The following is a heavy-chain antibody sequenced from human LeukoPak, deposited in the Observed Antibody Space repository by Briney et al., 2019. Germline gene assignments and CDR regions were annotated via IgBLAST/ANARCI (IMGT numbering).Heavy chain of an antibody. D-gene: IGHD2-15*01. Sequence: PGGSLRLSCAASGFTFSSYAMSWARQAPGKGLEWVSAISGSGGSTYYADSVKGRFTIYRNNSKNTLYLQMNSLRAEDTSVYDCAKDPMVAATPAMLGGQGTLVTVSS. CDR3: AKDPMVAATPAML. CDR2: ISGSGGST. CDR1: GFTFSSYA. V-gene: IGHV3-23*01. J-gene: IGHJ4*02.